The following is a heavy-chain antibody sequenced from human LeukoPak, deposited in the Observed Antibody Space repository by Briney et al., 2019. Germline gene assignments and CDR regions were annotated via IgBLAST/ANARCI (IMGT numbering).Heavy chain of an antibody. V-gene: IGHV3-21*01. CDR2: ISSSSSYI. CDR3: ARDHMVRGVIPNYYYGMDV. CDR1: GFTFSSYS. J-gene: IGHJ6*02. D-gene: IGHD3-10*01. Sequence: PGGSLRLSCAASGFTFSSYSMNWVRQAPGKGLEWVSSISSSSSYIYYADSVKGRFTISRDNAKNSLYLQMNSLRAEDTAVYYCARDHMVRGVIPNYYYGMDVWGQGTTVTVSS.